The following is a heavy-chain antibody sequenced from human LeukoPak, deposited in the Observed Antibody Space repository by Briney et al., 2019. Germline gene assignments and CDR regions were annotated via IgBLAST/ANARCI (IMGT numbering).Heavy chain of an antibody. D-gene: IGHD3-3*01. J-gene: IGHJ4*02. CDR3: ARDNFIDFWSGYIFDY. V-gene: IGHV3-7*01. Sequence: GGSLRLSCAASGFTFSSYWMSWVRQAPGKGLEWVANIKQDGSEKYYVDSVNGRFTISRDNAKNSLYLKMNSVSAEDTAVYYCARDNFIDFWSGYIFDYWGQGTMVTVSS. CDR1: GFTFSSYW. CDR2: IKQDGSEK.